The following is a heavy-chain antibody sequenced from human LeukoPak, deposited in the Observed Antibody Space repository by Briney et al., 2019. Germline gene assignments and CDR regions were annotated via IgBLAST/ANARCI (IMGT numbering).Heavy chain of an antibody. J-gene: IGHJ4*02. CDR1: GLTLSNYW. D-gene: IGHD3-22*01. CDR2: INQDGSEK. V-gene: IGHV3-7*05. CDR3: ARDSRGYPY. Sequence: GGSLRLSCAASGLTLSNYWMTWVRQAPGKGLEWVANINQDGSEKNYVDSVKGRFTISRDNAKNSLYLEMNSLRAEDMGVYYCARDSRGYPYWGPGTLVTVSS.